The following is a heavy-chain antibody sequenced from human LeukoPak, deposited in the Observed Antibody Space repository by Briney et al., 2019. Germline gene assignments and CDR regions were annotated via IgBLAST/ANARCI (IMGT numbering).Heavy chain of an antibody. CDR1: GGSISSSSYY. CDR2: IYYSGRN. Sequence: SETLSLTCTVSGGSISSSSYYWGWIRQPPGKGLECIGSIYYSGRNYYNPSLKSRVTISVDTSKNQFSLKLSSVTAEDTAVYYCTTEVRGGNPSHYYYYYYYMDVWGKGTTVTVSS. CDR3: TTEVRGGNPSHYYYYYYYMDV. V-gene: IGHV4-39*07. J-gene: IGHJ6*03. D-gene: IGHD3-10*01.